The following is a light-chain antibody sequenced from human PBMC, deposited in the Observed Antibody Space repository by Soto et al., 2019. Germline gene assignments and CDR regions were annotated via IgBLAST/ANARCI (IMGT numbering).Light chain of an antibody. CDR1: SSDIGGYGF. J-gene: IGLJ3*02. CDR3: SSYTSSSTLL. Sequence: QSALTQPASVSGSPGQSITISCTGTSSDIGGYGFVSWYQQHPGKAPKLVISEVRNRPSGVSSRFSGSKSGNTASLTISGLQAEDEANYFCSSYTSSSTLLFGGGTKLTVL. CDR2: EVR. V-gene: IGLV2-14*01.